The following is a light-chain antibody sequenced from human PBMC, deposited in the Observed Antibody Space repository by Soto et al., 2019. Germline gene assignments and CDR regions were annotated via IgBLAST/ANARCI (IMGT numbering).Light chain of an antibody. CDR2: EVR. CDR1: SREVGSYNR. CDR3: NSYTSSSTYV. V-gene: IGLV2-18*02. J-gene: IGLJ1*01. Sequence: QSVLTQPPSVSGSPGQSVPISCTGTSREVGSYNRVSWYQQPPGTAPQLMIYEVRNRPSRVPDRFAGSKSGNTPSLTISGLQPEDEGVYSCNSYTSSSTYVFGRGTKVTVL.